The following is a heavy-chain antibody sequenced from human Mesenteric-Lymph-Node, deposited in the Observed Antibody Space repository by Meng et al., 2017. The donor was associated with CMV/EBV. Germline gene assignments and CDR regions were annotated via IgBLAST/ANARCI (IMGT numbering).Heavy chain of an antibody. J-gene: IGHJ4*02. V-gene: IGHV3-23*03. CDR3: AKDLRDYSNDY. D-gene: IGHD4-11*01. CDR2: IYSDDRLT. CDR1: GFTLSTSP. Sequence: GGSLRLSCAASGFTLSTSPMSWVRQAPGEGLEWVSIIYSDDRLTFYADSVKGRFTISRDNSKNTLYLQMNSLRAEDTAVYYCAKDLRDYSNDYWGQGTLVTVSS.